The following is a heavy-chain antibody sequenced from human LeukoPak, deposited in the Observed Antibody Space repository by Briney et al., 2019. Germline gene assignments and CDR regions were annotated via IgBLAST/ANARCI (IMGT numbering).Heavy chain of an antibody. J-gene: IGHJ4*02. D-gene: IGHD3-10*01. CDR2: IYYTRTT. CDR3: ARGDYGSGSPLDY. Sequence: PSETPSPTCTVSARSISTGGYYWSWLHQPPGKGLERIGYIYYTRTTYYNPSLKSRVTISVDTSKNQFSLNLSSVTAADTAVYYCARGDYGSGSPLDYWGQGTLVSVCS. CDR1: ARSISTGGYY. V-gene: IGHV4-30-4*01.